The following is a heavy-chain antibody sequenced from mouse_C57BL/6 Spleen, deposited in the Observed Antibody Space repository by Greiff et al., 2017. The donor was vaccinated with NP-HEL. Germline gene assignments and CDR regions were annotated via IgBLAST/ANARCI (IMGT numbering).Heavy chain of an antibody. CDR2: IDPEDGET. CDR1: GFNFKDYY. J-gene: IGHJ4*01. CDR3: DRGGNGLDYAMDY. V-gene: IGHV14-2*01. Sequence: EVQLQQSGAELVKPGASVKLSCTASGFNFKDYYMHWVKQRTEQGLEWIGRIDPEDGETKSAPKFQGKATITADTSSNTAYLQLSSLTSEDTAVYYWDRGGNGLDYAMDYWGQGTSVTVSS.